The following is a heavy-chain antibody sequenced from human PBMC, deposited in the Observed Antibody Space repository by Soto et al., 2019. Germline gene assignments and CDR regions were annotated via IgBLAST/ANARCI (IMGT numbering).Heavy chain of an antibody. V-gene: IGHV3-30-3*01. J-gene: IGHJ4*02. CDR3: ARGDVLLWFGEFQKGNCFDY. Sequence: GGSLRLSCAASGFTFSSYAMHWVRQAPGKGLEWVAVISYDGSNKYYADSVKGRFTISRDNSKNTLYLQMNSLRAEDTAVYYCARGDVLLWFGEFQKGNCFDYWGQGTLVTVFS. D-gene: IGHD3-10*01. CDR2: ISYDGSNK. CDR1: GFTFSSYA.